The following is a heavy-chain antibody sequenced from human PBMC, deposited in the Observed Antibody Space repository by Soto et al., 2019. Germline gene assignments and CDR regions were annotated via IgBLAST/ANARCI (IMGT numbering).Heavy chain of an antibody. CDR2: IWYDGSNK. CDR3: ARDPSIAAPYYGMDV. V-gene: IGHV3-33*01. D-gene: IGHD6-6*01. Sequence: PGGSLRLSCAASGFTFSSYGMHWVRQAPGKGLEWVADIWYDGSNKYYVESVKGRFTISRDNSKNTLYLQMNSLRAEDTAVYYCARDPSIAAPYYGMDVWGQGTTVTVSS. CDR1: GFTFSSYG. J-gene: IGHJ6*02.